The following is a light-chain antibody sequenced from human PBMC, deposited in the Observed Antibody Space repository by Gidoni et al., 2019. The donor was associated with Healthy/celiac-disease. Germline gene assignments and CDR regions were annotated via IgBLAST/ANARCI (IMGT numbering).Light chain of an antibody. CDR3: QQYNSYLYT. V-gene: IGKV1-5*03. CDR2: KAS. Sequence: SVGDRVTITCRASQSISSWLAWYQQKPGNAPKLLIYKASSLESGVPSRFSGSGSGTEFTLTISSLQPYDFATYYCQQYNSYLYTFGQGTKLEIK. CDR1: QSISSW. J-gene: IGKJ2*01.